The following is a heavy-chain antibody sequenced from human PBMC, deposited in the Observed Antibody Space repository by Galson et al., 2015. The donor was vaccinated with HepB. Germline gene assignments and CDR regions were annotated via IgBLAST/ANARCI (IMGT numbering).Heavy chain of an antibody. V-gene: IGHV3-30*03. D-gene: IGHD3-3*01. CDR2: ISYDGSNK. CDR3: AVGQGDQYDFWSGY. J-gene: IGHJ4*02. CDR1: GFTFSSYG. Sequence: SLRLSCAASGFTFSSYGMHWVRQAPGKGLEWVAVISYDGSNKYYADSVKGRFTISRDNSKNTLYLQMNSLRAEDTAVYYCAVGQGDQYDFWSGYWGQGTLVTVSS.